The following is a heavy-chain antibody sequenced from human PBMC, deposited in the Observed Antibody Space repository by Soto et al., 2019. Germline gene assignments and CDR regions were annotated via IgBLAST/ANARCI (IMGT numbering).Heavy chain of an antibody. D-gene: IGHD2-15*01. CDR2: IIPIFGTA. CDR1: GGTFISYA. Sequence: ASVKVSCKASGGTFISYAISWLRQAPGQGLEWMGWIIPIFGTANYAQKFQGRVTITADESTSTAYMELSSLRSEDTAVYYCARSVCSGGSCYWWFDPWGQGTLVT. J-gene: IGHJ5*02. V-gene: IGHV1-69*13. CDR3: ARSVCSGGSCYWWFDP.